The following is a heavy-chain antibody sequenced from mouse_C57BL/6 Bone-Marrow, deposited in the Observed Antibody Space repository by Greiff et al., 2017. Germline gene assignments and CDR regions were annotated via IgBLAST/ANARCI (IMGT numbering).Heavy chain of an antibody. Sequence: EVKLVESGTVLARPGASVKMSCKTSGYTFTSYWMHWVKQRPGPGLEWIGAIYPGTSDTSYNQKFKGKAKLTAVTSASTAYMELSSLTNEDSAVYYCTRDDYDGWFAYWGQGTLVTVSA. J-gene: IGHJ3*01. D-gene: IGHD2-4*01. V-gene: IGHV1-5*01. CDR1: GYTFTSYW. CDR3: TRDDYDGWFAY. CDR2: IYPGTSDT.